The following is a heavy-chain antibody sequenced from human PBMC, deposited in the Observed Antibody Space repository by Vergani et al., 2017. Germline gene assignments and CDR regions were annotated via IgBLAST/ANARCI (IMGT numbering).Heavy chain of an antibody. CDR3: ARDLESIPDY. V-gene: IGHV1-46*01. Sequence: QVQLVQSGAEVKKPGSSVKVSCKASGGTFSSYAISWVRQAPGQGLEWMGIINPSGGSTSYAQKFQGRVTMTRDTSTSTVYMELSSLRSEDTAVYYCARDLESIPDYWGQGTLVTVSS. CDR1: GGTFSSYA. J-gene: IGHJ4*02. D-gene: IGHD6-6*01. CDR2: INPSGGST.